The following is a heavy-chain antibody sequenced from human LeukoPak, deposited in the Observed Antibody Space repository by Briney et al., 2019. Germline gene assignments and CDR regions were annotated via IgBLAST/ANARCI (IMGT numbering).Heavy chain of an antibody. J-gene: IGHJ5*02. CDR3: ARRITMVRGVISQSNWFDP. CDR2: INPNSGGT. CDR1: GYTFTGYY. Sequence: ASVKVSCKASGYTFTGYYRHWVRQAPGQGLEWMGWINPNSGGTNYAQKFQGRVTMTRDTSISTAYMELSRLRSDDTAVYYCARRITMVRGVISQSNWFDPWGQGTLVTVSS. D-gene: IGHD3-10*01. V-gene: IGHV1-2*02.